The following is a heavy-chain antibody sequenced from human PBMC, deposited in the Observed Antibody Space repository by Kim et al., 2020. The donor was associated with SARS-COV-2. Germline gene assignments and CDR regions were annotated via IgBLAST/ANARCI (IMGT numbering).Heavy chain of an antibody. V-gene: IGHV4-34*01. CDR2: INHSGST. CDR1: GGSFSGYY. CDR3: ASAGRYNFYYDSSGHPQTNDY. D-gene: IGHD3-22*01. J-gene: IGHJ4*02. Sequence: SETLSLTCAVYGGSFSGYYWSWIRQPPGKGLEWIGEINHSGSTNYNPSLKSRVTISVDTSKNQFSLKLSSVTAADTAVYYCASAGRYNFYYDSSGHPQTNDYWGQGTLVTVSS.